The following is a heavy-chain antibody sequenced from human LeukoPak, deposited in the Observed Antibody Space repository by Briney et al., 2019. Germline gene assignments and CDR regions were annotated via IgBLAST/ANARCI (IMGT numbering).Heavy chain of an antibody. J-gene: IGHJ4*02. V-gene: IGHV3-30*02. CDR1: GFTFSNYG. CDR2: VRYDESTK. Sequence: PGGSLRLSCAASGFTFSNYGMHWVRQAPGKGLEWVAFVRYDESTKFYADSVKGRFTISRDNSKTTLYLQMNSLRAEDTAVYYCAKDSGSTLDYWGQGTLVTVSS. CDR3: AKDSGSTLDY. D-gene: IGHD1-26*01.